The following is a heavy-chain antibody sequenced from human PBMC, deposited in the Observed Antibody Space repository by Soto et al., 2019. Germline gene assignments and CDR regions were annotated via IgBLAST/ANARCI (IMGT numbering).Heavy chain of an antibody. J-gene: IGHJ4*02. CDR1: GGPFTSNNW. CDR2: IYRTGST. D-gene: IGHD1-7*01. Sequence: SETLSLTCAVSGGPFTSNNWWTWARQPPGQGLEWIGEIYRTGSTNYNPSLKSRVTISLDKSENQFSLKVTSLTAADTAVYYCASRDPGTSVDYWGQGTLVTVSS. CDR3: ASRDPGTSVDY. V-gene: IGHV4-4*02.